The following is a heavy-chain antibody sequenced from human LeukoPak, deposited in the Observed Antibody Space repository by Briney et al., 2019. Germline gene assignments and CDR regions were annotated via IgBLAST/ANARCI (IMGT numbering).Heavy chain of an antibody. Sequence: GGALRLSCAASGFTFSTYWMHWVRQPPGKGLVWVSRINSDGSTTNYADSVKGRFTISRDNAKNTLYLQMNSLRAEDTAVYYCARAGVITYYDVLTGNGPPDYWGQGTLVTVSS. D-gene: IGHD3-9*01. J-gene: IGHJ4*02. V-gene: IGHV3-74*01. CDR1: GFTFSTYW. CDR3: ARAGVITYYDVLTGNGPPDY. CDR2: INSDGSTT.